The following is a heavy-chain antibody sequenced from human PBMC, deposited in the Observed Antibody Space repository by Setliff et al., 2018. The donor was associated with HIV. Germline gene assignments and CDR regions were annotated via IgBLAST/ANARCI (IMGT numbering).Heavy chain of an antibody. V-gene: IGHV1-18*01. Sequence: ASVKVSCKASGYSFTTYAISWVRQAPGQGLEWMGWISAYNGNTNYAQKLQGRVTMTTDTSTSTAYMDLRSLRSDDTAVYYCARGPPIVVVPAALLTFDYWGQGTLVTVSS. CDR2: ISAYNGNT. D-gene: IGHD2-2*01. J-gene: IGHJ4*02. CDR1: GYSFTTYA. CDR3: ARGPPIVVVPAALLTFDY.